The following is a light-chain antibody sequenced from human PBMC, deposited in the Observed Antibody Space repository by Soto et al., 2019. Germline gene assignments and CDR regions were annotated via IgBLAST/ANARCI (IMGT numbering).Light chain of an antibody. J-gene: IGKJ3*01. CDR1: QSISSW. Sequence: DIPMTQSPSTLSASVGDRVTITCRASQSISSWLAWYQQKPGKAPKLLIYDASSLESGVPSRFSGSGSGTEFTLTISSLQPDDFATYYCQQYNSYSGSFTFGPGTKVDIK. V-gene: IGKV1-5*01. CDR2: DAS. CDR3: QQYNSYSGSFT.